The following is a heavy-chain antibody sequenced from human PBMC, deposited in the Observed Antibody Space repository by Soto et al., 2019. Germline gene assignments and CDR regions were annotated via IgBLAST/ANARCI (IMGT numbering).Heavy chain of an antibody. CDR2: IHYGGHS. D-gene: IGHD3-9*01. CDR1: GGSMNNNY. Sequence: PSETLSLTCTVSGGSMNNNYWSWIRQPPGKGLEWIGWIHYGGHSSYNPSLRSRVTISVDTSKNQFSLKLSSVTAADTAVYYCARTRGRYFDWLKFDYWGQGTLVTISS. CDR3: ARTRGRYFDWLKFDY. V-gene: IGHV4-59*12. J-gene: IGHJ4*02.